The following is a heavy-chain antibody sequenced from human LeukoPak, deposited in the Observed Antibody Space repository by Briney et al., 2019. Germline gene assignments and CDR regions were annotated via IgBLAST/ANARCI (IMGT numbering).Heavy chain of an antibody. CDR2: IKEGGSEK. Sequence: PGGSLRLSCAASGFTFSNYWMSWVRQAPGKGLEWVANIKEGGSEKYYVDSVKGRFTISRDNSKNTLYLQMNSLRAEDTAVYYCASSRFPYSSGEDAFDIWGQGTMVTVSS. V-gene: IGHV3-7*01. CDR3: ASSRFPYSSGEDAFDI. D-gene: IGHD6-19*01. CDR1: GFTFSNYW. J-gene: IGHJ3*02.